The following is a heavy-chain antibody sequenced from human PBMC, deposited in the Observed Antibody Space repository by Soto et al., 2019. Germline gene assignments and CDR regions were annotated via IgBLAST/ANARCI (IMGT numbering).Heavy chain of an antibody. J-gene: IGHJ4*02. CDR1: NFSISSGYY. Sequence: PSETLSLTCVVSNFSISSGYYWGCIRPSPGKGLEWIASIYRSGTTSYNPSLKSRVTISVDPSKNQFSLMLTAVTAADTAVYYCARTHSGSYYSVFNYWGRGSLVTVPS. CDR2: IYRSGTT. V-gene: IGHV4-38-2*01. CDR3: ARTHSGSYYSVFNY. D-gene: IGHD1-26*01.